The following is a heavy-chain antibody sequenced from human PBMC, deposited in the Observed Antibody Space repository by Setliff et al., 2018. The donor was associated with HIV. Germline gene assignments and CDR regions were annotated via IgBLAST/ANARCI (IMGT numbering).Heavy chain of an antibody. CDR3: AAKKSGDYPFN. D-gene: IGHD4-17*01. CDR2: INHSGST. J-gene: IGHJ4*02. CDR1: GGSFSGYY. Sequence: SETLSLTCAVYGGSFSGYYWNWIRQPPGNGLEWIGEINHSGSTKYNPSLKSRVTISVDMSKNQFSLKLTSVTAADTAVYYCAAKKSGDYPFNWGQGTLVTVSS. V-gene: IGHV4-34*01.